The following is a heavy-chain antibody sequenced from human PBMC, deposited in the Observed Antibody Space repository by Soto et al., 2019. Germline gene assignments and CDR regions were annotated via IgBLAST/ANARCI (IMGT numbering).Heavy chain of an antibody. CDR1: GGTFSSYA. Sequence: SVKVSCKASGGTFSSYAISWVRQAPGQGLEWMGGIIPIFGTANYAQKFQGRVTITADESTSTAYMELSSLRSDDTAVYYCARVGAYCVSTSCHDYWGQGTLVTVSS. J-gene: IGHJ4*02. V-gene: IGHV1-69*13. D-gene: IGHD2-2*01. CDR3: ARVGAYCVSTSCHDY. CDR2: IIPIFGTA.